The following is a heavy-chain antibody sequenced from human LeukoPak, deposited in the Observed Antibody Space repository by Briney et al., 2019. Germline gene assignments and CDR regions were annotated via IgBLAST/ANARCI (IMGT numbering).Heavy chain of an antibody. CDR1: GYTFTGYY. V-gene: IGHV1-2*02. Sequence: ASVKVSCKASGYTFTGYYMHWVRQAPGQGLEWMRWINPNSGGTNYAQKFQGRVTMTRDTSISTAYMELSRLRSDDTAVYYCARENTAMVTGPLDYWGQGTLVTVSS. J-gene: IGHJ4*02. CDR2: INPNSGGT. D-gene: IGHD5-18*01. CDR3: ARENTAMVTGPLDY.